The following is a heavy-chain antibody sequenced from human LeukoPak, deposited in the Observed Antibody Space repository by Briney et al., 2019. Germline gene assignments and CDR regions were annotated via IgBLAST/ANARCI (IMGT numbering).Heavy chain of an antibody. V-gene: IGHV1-18*01. CDR2: INPYSGNT. CDR3: ARHRGDSWSYGMDV. J-gene: IGHJ6*02. CDR1: GYTLTSHG. D-gene: IGHD4-11*01. Sequence: ASVKVSCKASGYTLTSHGISWVRQAPGQGLVWMGWINPYSGNTNFAQRLQGRVSMTTDTSTSTAYMELRSLRSDDTAVYYCARHRGDSWSYGMDVWGQGTTVTVSS.